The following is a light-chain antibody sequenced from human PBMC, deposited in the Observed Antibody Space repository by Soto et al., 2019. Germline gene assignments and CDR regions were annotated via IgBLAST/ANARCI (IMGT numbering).Light chain of an antibody. CDR1: QSVSSN. J-gene: IGKJ2*01. CDR2: GAS. V-gene: IGKV3-15*01. CDR3: QQYNKWPPYT. Sequence: EIVMTQSPANLSVSPGERGTFSCRASQSVSSNLAWYQQKPGQGPRLLIYGASTRATSIPARFSGSGSGTEFPLTINSLQSQEFAVYYCQQYNKWPPYTFGQGTKLEIK.